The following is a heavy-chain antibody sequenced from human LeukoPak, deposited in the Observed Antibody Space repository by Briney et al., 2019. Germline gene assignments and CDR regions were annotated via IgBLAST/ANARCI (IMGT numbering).Heavy chain of an antibody. D-gene: IGHD3-10*01. V-gene: IGHV3-30-3*01. CDR1: GFTFSSHA. Sequence: GGSLRLSCAASGFTFSSHAMHWVRQAPGKGLEWVAVMSYDGSNKYYADSVKGRFTISRDNSKNTLFLQMNSLRAEDTAVYYCARGGLGSYYYYFYYMDVWGKGTTVTDSS. CDR3: ARGGLGSYYYYFYYMDV. J-gene: IGHJ6*03. CDR2: MSYDGSNK.